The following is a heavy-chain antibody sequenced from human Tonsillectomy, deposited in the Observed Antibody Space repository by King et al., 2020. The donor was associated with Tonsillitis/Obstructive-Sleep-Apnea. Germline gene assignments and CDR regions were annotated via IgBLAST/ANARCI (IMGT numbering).Heavy chain of an antibody. J-gene: IGHJ4*02. Sequence: VQLVESGGDVVQPGRSLRLSCAASGFTFSISGMHWVRQAPGKGLEWVAVIWYDGSIEYYAESVKGRFTISRDNSKSTLYLQMNSLRVEDTAVYFCARDPTRGGSYYSDYWGQGTLVTVSS. CDR1: GFTFSISG. CDR3: ARDPTRGGSYYSDY. V-gene: IGHV3-33*01. D-gene: IGHD1-26*01. CDR2: IWYDGSIE.